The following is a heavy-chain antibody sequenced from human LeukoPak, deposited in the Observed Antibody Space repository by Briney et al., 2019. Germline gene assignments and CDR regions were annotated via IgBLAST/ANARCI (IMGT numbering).Heavy chain of an antibody. CDR3: ARTSRVGDFWSGYYPVYFDY. J-gene: IGHJ4*02. Sequence: ASVKVSCKASGYTFTGYYMHWVRQAPGQGLEWMGWINPNSGGTNYAQKFQGRVTMTRDTSISTAYMELSRLRSDDTAVYYCARTSRVGDFWSGYYPVYFDYWGQGTLVTVSS. CDR2: INPNSGGT. CDR1: GYTFTGYY. V-gene: IGHV1-2*02. D-gene: IGHD3-3*01.